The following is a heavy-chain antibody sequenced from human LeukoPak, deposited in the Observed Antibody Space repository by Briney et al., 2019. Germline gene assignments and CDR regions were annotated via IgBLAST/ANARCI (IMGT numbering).Heavy chain of an antibody. CDR2: ISTSSSYI. CDR1: GFAFNKYT. V-gene: IGHV3-21*04. J-gene: IGHJ4*02. D-gene: IGHD1-26*01. Sequence: GGSLRLSCAASGFAFNKYTMNWVRQAPGKGLEWVSSISTSSSYIYYADSVKGRFTISRDNSKNTLYLQMNSLRAEDTAIYYCAKEYTGTFSPFPSYFDNWGQGTLVTVSS. CDR3: AKEYTGTFSPFPSYFDN.